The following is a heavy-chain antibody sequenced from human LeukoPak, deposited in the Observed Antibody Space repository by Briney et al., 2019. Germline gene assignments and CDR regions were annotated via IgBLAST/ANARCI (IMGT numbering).Heavy chain of an antibody. D-gene: IGHD6-13*01. CDR1: GGSISSSSYY. CDR3: ARGIAAAGITHDY. V-gene: IGHV4-39*07. Sequence: SETLSLTCTVSGGSISSSSYYWGWIRQPPGKGLEWIGSIYYSGSTNYNPSLKSRVTISVDTSKNQFSLKLSSVTAADTAVYYCARGIAAAGITHDYWGQGTLVTVSS. CDR2: IYYSGST. J-gene: IGHJ4*02.